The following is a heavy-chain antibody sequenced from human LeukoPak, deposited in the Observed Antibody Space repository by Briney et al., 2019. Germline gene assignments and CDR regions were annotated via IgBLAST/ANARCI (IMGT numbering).Heavy chain of an antibody. Sequence: PGGSLRLSCAASGFTFNYYAMSWVRQAPGKGLEWVASISSTSTFIYSADSVKGRFTISRDTAKNSLFLQMNSLRAEDTAIYYCARDYFDSSDYPQTYYYYYMDVWGKGTTVTVSS. V-gene: IGHV3-21*01. CDR3: ARDYFDSSDYPQTYYYYYMDV. D-gene: IGHD3-22*01. CDR1: GFTFNYYA. J-gene: IGHJ6*03. CDR2: ISSTSTFI.